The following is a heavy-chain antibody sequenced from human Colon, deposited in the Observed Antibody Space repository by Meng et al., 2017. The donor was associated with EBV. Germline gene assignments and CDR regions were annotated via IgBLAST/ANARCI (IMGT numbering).Heavy chain of an antibody. V-gene: IGHV6-1*01. Sequence: VQLQPSGPGLLRPSQTLSLTCAISGDSVPSNTAAWNWISQSPSRGLEWLGRTYYRSKWYDDYALSVKSRLTINPDTSKNQFSLQLNSVTPEDTAVYFCARETTGGYYFDYWGQGTLVTVSS. D-gene: IGHD1-1*01. CDR3: ARETTGGYYFDY. CDR2: TYYRSKWYD. CDR1: GDSVPSNTAA. J-gene: IGHJ4*02.